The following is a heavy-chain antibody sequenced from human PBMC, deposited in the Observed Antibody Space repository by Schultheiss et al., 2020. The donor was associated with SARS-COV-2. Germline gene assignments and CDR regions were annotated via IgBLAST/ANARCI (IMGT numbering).Heavy chain of an antibody. CDR3: AREAAAAGRLDAFDI. CDR2: IKQDGSEK. CDR1: GFTFSSYW. D-gene: IGHD6-13*01. Sequence: GGSLRLSCAASGFTFSSYWMSWVRQAPGKGLEWVANIKQDGSEKYYVDSVKGRFTISRDNAKNSLYLQMNSLRAEDTAVYYCAREAAAAGRLDAFDIWGQGTMVTVSS. J-gene: IGHJ3*02. V-gene: IGHV3-7*01.